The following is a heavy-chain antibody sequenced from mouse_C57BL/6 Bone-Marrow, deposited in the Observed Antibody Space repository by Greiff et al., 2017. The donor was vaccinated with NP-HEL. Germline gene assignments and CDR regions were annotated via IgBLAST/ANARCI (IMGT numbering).Heavy chain of an antibody. D-gene: IGHD4-1*01. V-gene: IGHV1-64*01. J-gene: IGHJ2*01. CDR1: GYTFTSYW. CDR2: IHPNSGST. CDR3: AKLGLYFDY. Sequence: VQLQQSGAELVKPGASVKLSCKASGYTFTSYWLHWVKQRPGQGLEWIGMIHPNSGSTNYNEKFKSKATLTVDKSSSTAYMQLSSLTSEDSAVYYCAKLGLYFDYWGQGTTLTVSS.